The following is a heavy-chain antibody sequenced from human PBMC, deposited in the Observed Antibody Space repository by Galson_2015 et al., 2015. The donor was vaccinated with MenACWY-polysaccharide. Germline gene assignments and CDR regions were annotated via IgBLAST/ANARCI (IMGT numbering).Heavy chain of an antibody. Sequence: SLRLSCAASTVTFRGSGMHWVRQAPGKGLEWVAVIQYDAVYKQYLDSVQGRFSVSRDNSKSTLYLEMNNLRAEDTALYYCAREGSRSVFHAFDTWGQGTMVIVSS. V-gene: IGHV3-33*01. CDR1: TVTFRGSG. CDR2: IQYDAVYK. CDR3: AREGSRSVFHAFDT. D-gene: IGHD1-26*01. J-gene: IGHJ3*02.